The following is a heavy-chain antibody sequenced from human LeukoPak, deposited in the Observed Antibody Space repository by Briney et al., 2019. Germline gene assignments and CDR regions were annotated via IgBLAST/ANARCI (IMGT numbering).Heavy chain of an antibody. J-gene: IGHJ4*02. CDR1: GGSITSRNW. V-gene: IGHV4-4*02. CDR3: ARIQFNAAAGSFDY. D-gene: IGHD6-13*01. CDR2: IDHSGST. Sequence: SETLSLTCVVSGGSITSRNWWSWVRQPPGKGLEWIGEIDHSGSTNYTPSLKSRVTMSVDKAKNQFSLKLSSVTAADTAVYYCARIQFNAAAGSFDYWGQGTLVTVSS.